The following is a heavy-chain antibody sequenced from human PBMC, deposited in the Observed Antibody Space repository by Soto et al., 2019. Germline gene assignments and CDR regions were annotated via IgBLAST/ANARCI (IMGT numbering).Heavy chain of an antibody. V-gene: IGHV3-30-3*01. D-gene: IGHD3-22*01. J-gene: IGHJ3*02. Sequence: QVQLVESGGGVVQPGRSLRLSCAASGFTFSSYAMHWVRQAPGKGLEWVAVISYDGSNKYYADSVKGRFTISRDNSKNTLYLQMNSLRAEDTAVYYCASSPEKWFVGAFDIWGQGTMVTVSS. CDR3: ASSPEKWFVGAFDI. CDR2: ISYDGSNK. CDR1: GFTFSSYA.